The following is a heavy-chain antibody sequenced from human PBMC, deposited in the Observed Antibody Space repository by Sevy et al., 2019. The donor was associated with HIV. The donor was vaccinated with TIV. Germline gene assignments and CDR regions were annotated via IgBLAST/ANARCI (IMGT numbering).Heavy chain of an antibody. CDR1: GFTFSSYG. D-gene: IGHD1-1*01. CDR3: AKSPRWNGGDYFDY. J-gene: IGHJ4*02. CDR2: ISYDGSNK. Sequence: GGSLRLSCAASGFTFSSYGMHWVRQAPGKGLEWVAVISYDGSNKYYADSVKGRFTISRDNSKNTLYLQMNSLRAEDTDVYYCAKSPRWNGGDYFDYWGQGTLVTVSS. V-gene: IGHV3-30*18.